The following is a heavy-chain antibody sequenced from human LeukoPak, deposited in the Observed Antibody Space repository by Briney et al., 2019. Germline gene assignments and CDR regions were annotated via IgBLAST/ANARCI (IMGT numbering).Heavy chain of an antibody. Sequence: SETLSLTCPVSVGSFSKYYRSWLRQPAGKGREWIGEINRRSSTNYNPSLKSRVTISVDASKNHFSLELSSVTAADTAVYYCARSGLTTIAYLDWGQGTLVTVSS. V-gene: IGHV4-34*01. CDR3: ARSGLTTIAYLD. D-gene: IGHD4-11*01. CDR2: INRRSST. J-gene: IGHJ4*02. CDR1: VGSFSKYY.